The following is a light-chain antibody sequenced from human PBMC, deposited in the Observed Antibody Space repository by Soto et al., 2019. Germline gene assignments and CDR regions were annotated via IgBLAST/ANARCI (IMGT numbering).Light chain of an antibody. J-gene: IGKJ5*01. CDR3: HQLNSFPIT. V-gene: IGKV1-17*01. CDR2: AAS. Sequence: DIQMTQSPSSLSASVGDRVTITCRASQGIRNDLSWYQQKPGKAPKRLIYAASSLQSGVPSRFSGSGSGTDFTLTISSLEPEDFATYFCHQLNSFPITFGQGTRLEIK. CDR1: QGIRND.